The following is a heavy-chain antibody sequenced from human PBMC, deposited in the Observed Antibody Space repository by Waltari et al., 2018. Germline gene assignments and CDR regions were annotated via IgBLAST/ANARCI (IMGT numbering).Heavy chain of an antibody. CDR3: TRGGFSHSMDV. Sequence: EVQVVESGGGLFKPGGSLRLSCAGSGFMFSKYWMHWVRQAPGKGLESVAFIDLDGSDTAYVDSVKGRFTISRDNAKSTVYLQINSLRVDDTAVYYCTRGGFSHSMDVWGHGTTVTVSS. CDR1: GFMFSKYW. J-gene: IGHJ6*02. CDR2: IDLDGSDT. V-gene: IGHV3-74*01. D-gene: IGHD3-3*01.